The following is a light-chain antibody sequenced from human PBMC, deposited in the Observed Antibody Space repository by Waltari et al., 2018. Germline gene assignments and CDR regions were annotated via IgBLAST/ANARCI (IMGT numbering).Light chain of an antibody. Sequence: DFQMTQSPSTLSASVGDRVTITCRASQRISSWLAWYQQKPGQAPKLLIYKASTLQSGVPSRFSGNGSGTEFTLTISSLQPDDFATYYCQQYDRYSSWTFGQGTKVDIK. V-gene: IGKV1-5*03. J-gene: IGKJ1*01. CDR2: KAS. CDR1: QRISSW. CDR3: QQYDRYSSWT.